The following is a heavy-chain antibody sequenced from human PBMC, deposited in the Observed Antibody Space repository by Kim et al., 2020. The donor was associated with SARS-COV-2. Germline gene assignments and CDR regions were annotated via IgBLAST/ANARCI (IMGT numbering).Heavy chain of an antibody. V-gene: IGHV1-69*01. CDR3: ASKGWGDGYNYFDY. Sequence: AQKFQGRVTITADESTSPAYMELSSLRSEDTAVYYCASKGWGDGYNYFDYWGQGTLVTVSS. J-gene: IGHJ4*02. D-gene: IGHD5-12*01.